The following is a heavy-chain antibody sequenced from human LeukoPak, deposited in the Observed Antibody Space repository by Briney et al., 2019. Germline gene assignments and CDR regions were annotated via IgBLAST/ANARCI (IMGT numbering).Heavy chain of an antibody. CDR3: AREVTNYDFWSGETNYYMDV. Sequence: GASVKVSCKASGYTFTGYYMHWVRQAPGQGLEWMGIINPSGGSTSYAQKFQGRVTMTRDMSTSTVYMELSSLRSEDTAVYYCAREVTNYDFWSGETNYYMDVWGKGTTVTVSS. CDR1: GYTFTGYY. J-gene: IGHJ6*03. D-gene: IGHD3-3*01. V-gene: IGHV1-46*01. CDR2: INPSGGST.